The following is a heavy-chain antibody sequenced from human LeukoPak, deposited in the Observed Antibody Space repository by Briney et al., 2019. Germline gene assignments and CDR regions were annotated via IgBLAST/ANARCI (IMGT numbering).Heavy chain of an antibody. CDR2: TRHDGSNK. CDR3: AKDGPGVVIWELDY. D-gene: IGHD3-22*01. Sequence: GGSLRLSCAASGFTFSNAWMSWVRQAPGKGLEWVAFTRHDGSNKYYADSVKGRFTISRDNSKNTLYLQMNSLRAEDTAVYFCAKDGPGVVIWELDYWGQGNLVTVSS. CDR1: GFTFSNAW. J-gene: IGHJ4*02. V-gene: IGHV3-30*02.